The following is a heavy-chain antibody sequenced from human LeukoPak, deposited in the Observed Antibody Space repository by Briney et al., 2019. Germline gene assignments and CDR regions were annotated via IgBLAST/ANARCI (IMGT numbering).Heavy chain of an antibody. CDR1: GGSINYYY. V-gene: IGHV4-59*01. CDR3: ARDRVLPGLNYDSYWYFDL. Sequence: SETLSLTCTVSGGSINYYYWSWIRQPPGKGLECIGYISYSGSTDYNPSLKSRVTISLDTSKNQFSLKLSSVTAADTAVYYCARDRVLPGLNYDSYWYFDLWGRGTLVTVSS. D-gene: IGHD3-3*01. J-gene: IGHJ2*01. CDR2: ISYSGST.